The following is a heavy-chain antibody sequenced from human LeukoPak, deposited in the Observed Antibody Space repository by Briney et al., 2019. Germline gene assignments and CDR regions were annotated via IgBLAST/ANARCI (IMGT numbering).Heavy chain of an antibody. CDR3: GGRGSGYDAPVDY. V-gene: IGHV3-21*06. CDR2: ISSSSSYI. Sequence: GGSLRLSCAASGFTFSSYSMNWVRQAPGKGLEWVSCISSSSSYIYYADSVKGRFTISRYNAKNSLYLQMNSLRAEDTAVYYCGGRGSGYDAPVDYWGKGTLVTVSS. J-gene: IGHJ4*02. CDR1: GFTFSSYS. D-gene: IGHD5-12*01.